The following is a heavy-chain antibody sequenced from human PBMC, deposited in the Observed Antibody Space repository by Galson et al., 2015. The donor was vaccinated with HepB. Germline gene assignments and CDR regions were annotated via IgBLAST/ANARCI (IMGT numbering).Heavy chain of an antibody. J-gene: IGHJ5*02. CDR1: GYTFSSYS. CDR3: ARGALVVAVGSTPNNWFGP. D-gene: IGHD2-15*01. V-gene: IGHV1-18*01. Sequence: SVKVSCKASGYTFSSYSITWVRQAPGQGLEWMGWISPYNSHTNYTQKLQGRVTMTTDTSTSTAFMELRSLRSDDTAVYYCARGALVVAVGSTPNNWFGPWGQGTLVTVSS. CDR2: ISPYNSHT.